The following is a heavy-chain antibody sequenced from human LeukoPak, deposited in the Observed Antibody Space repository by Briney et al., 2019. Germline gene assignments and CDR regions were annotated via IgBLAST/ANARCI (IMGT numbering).Heavy chain of an antibody. V-gene: IGHV3-7*01. CDR2: INQDGSQK. Sequence: PSETLSLTCTASGGPISVSSYYWGWIRQAPGKGLEWVAEINQDGSQKFYVDSVKGRFIISRDNSKNTLYLQMNSLRAEDTAVYYCAKDGGSYGLFDYWGQGTLVTVSS. CDR3: AKDGGSYGLFDY. D-gene: IGHD1-26*01. CDR1: GGPISVSSYY. J-gene: IGHJ4*02.